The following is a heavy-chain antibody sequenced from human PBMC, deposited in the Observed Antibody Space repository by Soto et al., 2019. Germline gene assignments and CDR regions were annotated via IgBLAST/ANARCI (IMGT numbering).Heavy chain of an antibody. CDR3: ARGRGMDV. V-gene: IGHV3-7*01. J-gene: IGHJ6*02. Sequence: EVQLVESGGGLVQPGGSLRLYCVASGFTFSNYWMTWVRQAPGKGLEWVANIKYDGSEKYYVDSVKGRFTFSRDNAKNSLYLQMNSLRAEDTAVYYCARGRGMDVWGQGTTVTVSS. CDR2: IKYDGSEK. CDR1: GFTFSNYW.